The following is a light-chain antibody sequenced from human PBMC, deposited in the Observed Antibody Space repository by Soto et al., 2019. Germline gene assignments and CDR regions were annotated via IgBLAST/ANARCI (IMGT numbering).Light chain of an antibody. Sequence: DIQITQSPSSLSASVGDRVTITCRASQSISSYLNWYQQKPGKAPKLLIYAASSLQSGVPSRFSGSGAGRDLTLTISSMHTDDFANYYCQKSYRNPPTFGQGTRMGMK. J-gene: IGKJ5*01. V-gene: IGKV1-39*01. CDR2: AAS. CDR1: QSISSY. CDR3: QKSYRNPPT.